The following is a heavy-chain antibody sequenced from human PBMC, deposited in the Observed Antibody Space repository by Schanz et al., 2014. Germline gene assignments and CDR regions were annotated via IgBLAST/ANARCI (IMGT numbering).Heavy chain of an antibody. CDR3: VGIHVAVAEAFY. J-gene: IGHJ4*02. V-gene: IGHV3-48*01. D-gene: IGHD6-19*01. Sequence: EVQLVESGGNLVQPGGSLRLSCVASGFTFSSHSMNWVRQAPGQGLEWLSYISGSGNTIYYADSVEGRFTISRDNAKNTLYLQMNSLRPEDTALYYCVGIHVAVAEAFYWGQGALVIVS. CDR1: GFTFSSHS. CDR2: ISGSGNTI.